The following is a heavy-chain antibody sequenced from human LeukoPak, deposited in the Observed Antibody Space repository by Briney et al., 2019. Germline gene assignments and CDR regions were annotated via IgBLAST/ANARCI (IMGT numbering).Heavy chain of an antibody. V-gene: IGHV4-39*01. J-gene: IGHJ4*02. Sequence: SETLSLTCTVSGGSISISSDYWAWIRQPPGKGLEWIGDIYYSGTTNYNPSLKSRVTMSVDTSKNQFSLKLNSATGADTAVYYCARRLSTRSYYLDDWGQGTLVTVSS. D-gene: IGHD2/OR15-2a*01. CDR1: GGSISISSDY. CDR3: ARRLSTRSYYLDD. CDR2: IYYSGTT.